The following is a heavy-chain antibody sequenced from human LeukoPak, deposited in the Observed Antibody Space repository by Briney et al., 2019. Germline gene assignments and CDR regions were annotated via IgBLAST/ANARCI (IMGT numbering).Heavy chain of an antibody. J-gene: IGHJ4*02. CDR1: GYTFTRHH. V-gene: IGHV1-46*01. D-gene: IGHD3-3*01. Sequence: ASVTVSCKTSGYTFTRHHIHWVRQAPGQGLEWMGVTNPSGGTTTYAQNFQGRVTMTRDTSTITVYMELSSLRSDDTAVYYCAREAIFGVVREYYFDYWGQGTLVTVS. CDR3: AREAIFGVVREYYFDY. CDR2: TNPSGGTT.